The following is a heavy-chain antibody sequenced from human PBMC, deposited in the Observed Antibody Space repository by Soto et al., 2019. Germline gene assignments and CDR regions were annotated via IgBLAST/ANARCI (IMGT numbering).Heavy chain of an antibody. CDR3: AKVIAATVTTYHTPHLDY. CDR1: GFTFSIYG. CDR2: ISYDGSNK. J-gene: IGHJ4*02. V-gene: IGHV3-30*18. Sequence: PRGALIVSCASSGFTFSIYGMHWVRQAPGKGLEWVAVISYDGSNKYYADSVKGRFTISRDNSKNTLYLQMNSLRAEDTAVYYCAKVIAATVTTYHTPHLDYWGQGTLVTVSS. D-gene: IGHD4-17*01.